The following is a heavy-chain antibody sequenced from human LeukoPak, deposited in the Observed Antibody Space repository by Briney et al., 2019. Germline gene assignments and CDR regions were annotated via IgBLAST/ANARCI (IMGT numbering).Heavy chain of an antibody. D-gene: IGHD6-19*01. Sequence: PGGSLRLSCAASGFTFSSYAMHWVRQAPGKGLEWVAVISYDGSNKYYADSVKGRFTISRDNSKNTLYLQMNSLRAEDTAVYYCARDSFSIAVAGTPFDYWGQGTLVTVSS. CDR2: ISYDGSNK. CDR3: ARDSFSIAVAGTPFDY. CDR1: GFTFSSYA. V-gene: IGHV3-30-3*01. J-gene: IGHJ4*02.